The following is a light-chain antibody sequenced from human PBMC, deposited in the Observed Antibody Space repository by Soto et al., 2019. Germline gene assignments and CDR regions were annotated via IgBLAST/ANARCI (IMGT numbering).Light chain of an antibody. CDR1: SSDVGGYNY. CDR3: SSYAGSNNVV. CDR2: EVS. J-gene: IGLJ2*01. Sequence: QSVLTQPPSASGSPGQSVTISCTGTSSDVGGYNYVSWYQQHPGKAPKLMIYEVSKRPSGVPDRFSGSKSGNTASLPGSGLQAEDEADYYCSSYAGSNNVVFGGGTKLTVL. V-gene: IGLV2-8*01.